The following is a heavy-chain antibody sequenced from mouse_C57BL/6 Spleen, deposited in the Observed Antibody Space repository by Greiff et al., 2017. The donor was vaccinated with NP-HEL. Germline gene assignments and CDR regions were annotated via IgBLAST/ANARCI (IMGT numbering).Heavy chain of an antibody. CDR1: GYTFTSYW. D-gene: IGHD2-4*01. Sequence: QVQLQQPGAELVRPGTSVKLSCKASGYTFTSYWMHWVKQRPGQGLEWIGVIDPSDSYTNYNQKFKGKATLTVDTSSSTAYMQLSSLTSEDSAVYYCARSDDYDGWGQGTLVTVSA. CDR2: IDPSDSYT. J-gene: IGHJ3*01. V-gene: IGHV1-59*01. CDR3: ARSDDYDG.